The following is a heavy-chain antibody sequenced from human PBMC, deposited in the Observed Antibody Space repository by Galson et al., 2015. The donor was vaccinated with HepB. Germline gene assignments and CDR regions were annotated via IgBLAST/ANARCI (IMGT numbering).Heavy chain of an antibody. V-gene: IGHV5-10-1*01. CDR1: GYSFTSYW. J-gene: IGHJ3*01. Sequence: QSGAEVKKPGESLRISCKGSGYSFTSYWISWVRQMPGKGLEWMGRIDPSDSYTNYSPSFQGHVTISADKSISTAYLQWSSLKASDAAMYDCAKHPSGYYDVLTGSSMDFWGQGTMVTVSS. CDR2: IDPSDSYT. CDR3: AKHPSGYYDVLTGSSMDF. D-gene: IGHD3-9*01.